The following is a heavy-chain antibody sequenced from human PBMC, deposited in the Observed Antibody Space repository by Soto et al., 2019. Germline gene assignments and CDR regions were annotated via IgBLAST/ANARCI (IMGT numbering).Heavy chain of an antibody. V-gene: IGHV3-74*01. CDR3: ARGDCVGGTCYSLAGSFYYYMDV. CDR2: INSDGSVS. CDR1: GFTFSNYW. J-gene: IGHJ6*03. D-gene: IGHD2-15*01. Sequence: EVQLVESGGGLVQPGGSLRLSCAASGFTFSNYWIDWVRPAPGKGLVWVSRINSDGSVSSYADSVKGRLTISRDNVKNTLYLQMDSLRAEDTAVYYCARGDCVGGTCYSLAGSFYYYMDVWGKGTTVTVFS.